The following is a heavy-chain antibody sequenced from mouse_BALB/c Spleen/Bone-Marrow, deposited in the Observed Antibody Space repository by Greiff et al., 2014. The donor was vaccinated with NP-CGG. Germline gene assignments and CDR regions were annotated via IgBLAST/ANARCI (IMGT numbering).Heavy chain of an antibody. V-gene: IGHV1-18*01. CDR2: INPYNGGT. CDR3: ARRDYGGYFDL. D-gene: IGHD2-4*01. Sequence: EVQVVESGPELVKPGASMKISCKASGYSFTGYTMNWVKQSHGKNLEWIGLINPYNGGTTYNQKFKGKATLTVDKSSSTAYMELLRLTSEDSAVYYCARRDYGGYFDLWGAGTTVTVSS. CDR1: GYSFTGYT. J-gene: IGHJ1*01.